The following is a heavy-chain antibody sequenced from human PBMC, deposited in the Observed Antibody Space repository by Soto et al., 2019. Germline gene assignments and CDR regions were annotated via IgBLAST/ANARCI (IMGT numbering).Heavy chain of an antibody. J-gene: IGHJ4*02. CDR1: SFTFSDYG. CDR2: ISRTSTTL. Sequence: GSLRLSCAASSFTFSDYGMNCVRQAPGKGLEWLSYISRTSTTLYYADSVKGRFIISRDNAKNSLFLQMNSLRDEDTGVYYCARDRRKRNFFDSWGQGTLVTVSS. CDR3: ARDRRKRNFFDS. V-gene: IGHV3-48*02. D-gene: IGHD6-6*01.